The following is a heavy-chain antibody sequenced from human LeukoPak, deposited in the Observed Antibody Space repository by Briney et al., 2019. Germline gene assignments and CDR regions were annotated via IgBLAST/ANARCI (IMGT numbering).Heavy chain of an antibody. CDR2: IIPILGIA. CDR1: GGTFSSYA. V-gene: IGHV1-69*04. D-gene: IGHD5-24*01. J-gene: IGHJ4*02. Sequence: GASVKVSCKASGGTFSSYAISWVRQAPGQGLEWMGRIIPILGIANYAQKFQGRVTITADKSTSTAYMELSSLRSEDTAVYYCARERGGVRWLRFLDYWGQGTLVTVSS. CDR3: ARERGGVRWLRFLDY.